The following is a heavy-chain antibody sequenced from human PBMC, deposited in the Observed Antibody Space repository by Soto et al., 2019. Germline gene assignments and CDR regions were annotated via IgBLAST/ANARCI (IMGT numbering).Heavy chain of an antibody. D-gene: IGHD3-3*01. CDR1: GYTFTGYY. CDR2: IIPDSGAT. CDR3: AGGHRISILGVITWVDL. V-gene: IGHV1-2*02. J-gene: IGHJ5*02. Sequence: ASVKVSCKASGYTFTGYYIHWVRQAPGQGLEWMGGIIPDSGATKYTQKFQGRVTMTSESSTHTSFLELSRLRPAHRPVYFCAGGHRISILGVITWVDLWGEGTLVTVS.